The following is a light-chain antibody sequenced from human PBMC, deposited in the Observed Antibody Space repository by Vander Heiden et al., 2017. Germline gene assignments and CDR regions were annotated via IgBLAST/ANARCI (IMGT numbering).Light chain of an antibody. V-gene: IGLV1-40*01. CDR2: ANN. J-gene: IGLJ1*01. CDR1: SSNIGAGYD. Sequence: QSVLTQPPSVSGAPGQRVTISCTGSSSNIGAGYDVHWYQQLPGTAPNLLIYANNNRPSGVPDRFSGSRSGASASLAITGLQAEDEADYYCQSYDNSLSAPCVFGTGTKVTVL. CDR3: QSYDNSLSAPCV.